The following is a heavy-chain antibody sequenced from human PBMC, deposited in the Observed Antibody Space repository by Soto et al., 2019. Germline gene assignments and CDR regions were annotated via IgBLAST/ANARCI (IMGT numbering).Heavy chain of an antibody. CDR2: IYDSGST. CDR1: GGSISSGDYY. J-gene: IGHJ5*02. CDR3: ARDNGVGP. D-gene: IGHD2-8*01. Sequence: QVQLQESGPGLVKPSQTLSLTCTVSGGSISSGDYYWSWIRQPPGKGLEWIGYIYDSGSTYYNSSRKRRVNITLDTSKNQFFRKLTSLTAAHPLVYNSARDNGVGPWGQGTLVTVSS. V-gene: IGHV4-30-4*01.